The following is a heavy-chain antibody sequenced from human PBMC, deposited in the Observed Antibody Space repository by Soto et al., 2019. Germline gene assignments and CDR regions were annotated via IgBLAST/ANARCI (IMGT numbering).Heavy chain of an antibody. J-gene: IGHJ4*02. CDR2: IKQDGTEK. V-gene: IGHV3-7*01. Sequence: EVQLVESGGGLVQPGGSLRLSCTASGFTFSRYWMSWVRQAPGKGLEWVANIKQDGTEKYYVDSVKGRFTISRDNAKNSLYLQMNSLRAEDTAVYYCAREEYGDHFGYWGQGTLVSVSS. CDR1: GFTFSRYW. CDR3: AREEYGDHFGY. D-gene: IGHD4-17*01.